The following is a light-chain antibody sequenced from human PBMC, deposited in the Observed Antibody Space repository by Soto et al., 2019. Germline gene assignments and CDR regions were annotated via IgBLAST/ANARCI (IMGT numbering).Light chain of an antibody. CDR2: GAS. CDR3: QQYINWPRT. J-gene: IGKJ1*01. CDR1: QSVSSN. V-gene: IGKV3-15*01. Sequence: EIVMTQSPATLSVSPGERATLSCRASQSVSSNLAWYQQKPGQAPRLLFYGASTWATGIPVRFSGSGSGTEFTLTISSLQSEDFAVYYCQQYINWPRTFGQGTKVEIK.